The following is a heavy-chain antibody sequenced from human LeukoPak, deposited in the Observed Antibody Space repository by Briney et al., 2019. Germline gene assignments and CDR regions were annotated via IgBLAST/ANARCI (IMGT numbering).Heavy chain of an antibody. J-gene: IGHJ4*02. V-gene: IGHV4-39*01. D-gene: IGHD6-13*01. CDR2: IYYSGST. CDR1: GVTLSTYA. Sequence: KSGGSLRLSCAASGVTLSTYAMSWIRQPPGKGLEWIGSIYYSGSTYYNLSLRSRVTMSVDTSKNQFSLKLSSVTAADTAVYYCARHDRIIASPVLWGQGTLVTVSS. CDR3: ARHDRIIASPVL.